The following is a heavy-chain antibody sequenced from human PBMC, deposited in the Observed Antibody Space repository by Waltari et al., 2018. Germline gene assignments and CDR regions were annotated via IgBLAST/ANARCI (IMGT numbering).Heavy chain of an antibody. Sequence: QVQLQESGPGLVKPSQTLSLTCTVSGGSISSGGYYWSWIRQHPGKGLEWIGYIYYSGSTYYNPSLKSRVTISVDTSKNQFSLKLSSVTAADTAVYYCARSPKGGSATYYYDSSGYSFDYWGQGTLVTVSS. CDR1: GGSISSGGYY. CDR2: IYYSGST. CDR3: ARSPKGGSATYYYDSSGYSFDY. D-gene: IGHD3-22*01. V-gene: IGHV4-31*03. J-gene: IGHJ4*02.